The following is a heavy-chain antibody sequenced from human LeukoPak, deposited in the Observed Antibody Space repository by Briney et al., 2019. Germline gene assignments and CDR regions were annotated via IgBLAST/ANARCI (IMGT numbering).Heavy chain of an antibody. V-gene: IGHV4-59*08. CDR1: GGSMSSYY. D-gene: IGHD2-2*03. Sequence: PSETLSLTCTVSGGSMSSYYWGWIRQPPGKGLEWIGFIYYSGTTNYNPSLKSRVTISVDTSKNQFSLKLSSVTAADTAVYYCARRAMDNWYFDLWGRGTLVTASS. CDR2: IYYSGTT. CDR3: ARRAMDNWYFDL. J-gene: IGHJ2*01.